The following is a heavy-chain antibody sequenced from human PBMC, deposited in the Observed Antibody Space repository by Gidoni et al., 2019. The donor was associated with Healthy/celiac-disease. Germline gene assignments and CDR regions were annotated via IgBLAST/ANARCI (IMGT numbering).Heavy chain of an antibody. CDR2: IWYDGSNK. J-gene: IGHJ5*02. Sequence: QVQLVASGGGVVQPGRSLRLSCAASGFTFSSYGRHWVRQAPGKGLEWVAVIWYDGSNKYYADSVKGRFTISRDNSKNTLYLQMNSLRAEDTAVYYCARERGYCSGGSCYGWFDPWGQGTLVTVSS. CDR3: ARERGYCSGGSCYGWFDP. V-gene: IGHV3-33*01. D-gene: IGHD2-15*01. CDR1: GFTFSSYG.